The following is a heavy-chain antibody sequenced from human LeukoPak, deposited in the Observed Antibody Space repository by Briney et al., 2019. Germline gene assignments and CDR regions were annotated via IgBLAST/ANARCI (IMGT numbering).Heavy chain of an antibody. Sequence: PGGSLRLSCAASGFTFSNAWMSWVRQAPGKGLEWVGRLKAKTDSGATHFAAPVNGRFTISRDESKNTVYLQMNSLKTEDTAVYYCTRFVYWGQGTLVTVSS. CDR1: GFTFSNAW. CDR2: LKAKTDSGAT. CDR3: TRFVY. V-gene: IGHV3-15*01. J-gene: IGHJ4*02.